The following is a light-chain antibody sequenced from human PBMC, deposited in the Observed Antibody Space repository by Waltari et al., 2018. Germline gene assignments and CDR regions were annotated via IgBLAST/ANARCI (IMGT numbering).Light chain of an antibody. CDR1: QSISNW. V-gene: IGKV1-5*03. J-gene: IGKJ4*01. CDR3: QQYNSYSLLT. Sequence: DFQMTQSPSTLSPSVGDGFTITCRASQSISNWLAWYQKKPGKAPNLLIYKASTLESGVPSRFSGSGSGTEFTLTISSLQPDDFATYYCQQYNSYSLLTFGGGTKVEIK. CDR2: KAS.